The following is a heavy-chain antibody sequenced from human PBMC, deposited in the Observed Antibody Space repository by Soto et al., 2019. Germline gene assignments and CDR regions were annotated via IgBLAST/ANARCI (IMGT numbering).Heavy chain of an antibody. CDR1: GYTLSDYF. CDR3: ARSDDL. Sequence: GASVKVSCKASGYTLSDYFIHWVRQAPGQGLEWMGWINPDSGTPYYAQKFQGRVTMTRDTSLRTAYLVLNRLESDDTAVYYCARSDDLWGPGTLVTVSS. CDR2: INPDSGTP. V-gene: IGHV1-2*02. J-gene: IGHJ4*02.